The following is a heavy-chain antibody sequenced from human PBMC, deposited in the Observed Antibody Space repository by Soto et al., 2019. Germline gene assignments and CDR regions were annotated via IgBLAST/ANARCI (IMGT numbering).Heavy chain of an antibody. CDR3: ARIRGVWSSGYYYYYYGMDV. D-gene: IGHD2-21*01. Sequence: QVTLKESGPVLVKPTETLTLTCTVSGFSLSNARMGVSWIRQPPGKALEWLAHIFSNDEKSYSTSLKSRLTISKDTPKSQVVLTMTNMDPVDTATYYCARIRGVWSSGYYYYYYGMDVWGQGTTVTVSS. CDR1: GFSLSNARMG. J-gene: IGHJ6*02. V-gene: IGHV2-26*01. CDR2: IFSNDEK.